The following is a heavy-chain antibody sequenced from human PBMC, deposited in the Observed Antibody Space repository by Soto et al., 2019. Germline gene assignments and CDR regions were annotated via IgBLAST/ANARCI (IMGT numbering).Heavy chain of an antibody. D-gene: IGHD1-7*01. Sequence: ASVKVSCKASGYTFTSYDINWVRQATGQGLEWMGWMNPNSGNTGYAQKFQGRVTMTRNTSISTAYMELSSLRSEDTAVYYCARGGLTYNWNSGILSGWFDPWGQGTLVTVSS. V-gene: IGHV1-8*01. CDR1: GYTFTSYD. CDR2: MNPNSGNT. CDR3: ARGGLTYNWNSGILSGWFDP. J-gene: IGHJ5*02.